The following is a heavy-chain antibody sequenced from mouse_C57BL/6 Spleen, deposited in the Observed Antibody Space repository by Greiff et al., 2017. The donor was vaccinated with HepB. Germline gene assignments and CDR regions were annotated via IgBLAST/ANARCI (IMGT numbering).Heavy chain of an antibody. V-gene: IGHV1-39*01. Sequence: VQLKESGPELVKPGASVKISCKASGYSFTDYNMNWVKQSNGKSLEWIGVINPNYGTTSYNQKFKGKATLTVAQSSSTAYMQLNSLTSEDSAVYYCARRGYYSNYGFAYWGQGTLVTVSA. CDR2: INPNYGTT. D-gene: IGHD2-5*01. CDR1: GYSFTDYN. CDR3: ARRGYYSNYGFAY. J-gene: IGHJ3*01.